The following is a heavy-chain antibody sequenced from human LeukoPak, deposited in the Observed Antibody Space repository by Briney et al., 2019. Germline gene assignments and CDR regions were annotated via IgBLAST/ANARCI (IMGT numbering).Heavy chain of an antibody. D-gene: IGHD6-13*01. Sequence: PSETLSLTCTVYGGSFSGYYWSWIRQPPGKGLEWIGEINHSGSTNYNPSLKSRVTISVDTSKNQFPLKLSSVTAADTAVYYCARGRIAAAGRNWFDPWGQGTLVTVSS. CDR2: INHSGST. CDR3: ARGRIAAAGRNWFDP. CDR1: GGSFSGYY. V-gene: IGHV4-34*01. J-gene: IGHJ5*02.